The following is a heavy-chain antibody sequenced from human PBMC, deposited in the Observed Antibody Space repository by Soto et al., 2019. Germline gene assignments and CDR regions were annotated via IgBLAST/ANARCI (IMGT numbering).Heavy chain of an antibody. D-gene: IGHD1-1*01. Sequence: PGGSLRLSCAASGFSFSSYGMEWVRLAPCKGLEWVAATTYDGVIKHYVDSVKGRFTISRDNSKNTLYLQMNSLRVEDTATYYCAGALENPYFYYGLNVWGQGNTVAVSS. J-gene: IGHJ6*02. CDR2: TTYDGVIK. CDR3: AGALENPYFYYGLNV. V-gene: IGHV3-30*03. CDR1: GFSFSSYG.